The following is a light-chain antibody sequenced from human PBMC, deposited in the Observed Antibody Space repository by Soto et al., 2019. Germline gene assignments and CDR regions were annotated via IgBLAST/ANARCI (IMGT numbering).Light chain of an antibody. Sequence: EIVLTQSPGTLALSPGERATLSCRASQSVSSSYLAWYQQKPGQAPRLLIYGASSRATGIPDRFSGSGSGTYFTLTISRLEPEDFSVYYCQQYGSSLTCGGGTNVEI. J-gene: IGKJ4*02. CDR1: QSVSSSY. CDR2: GAS. V-gene: IGKV3-20*01. CDR3: QQYGSSLT.